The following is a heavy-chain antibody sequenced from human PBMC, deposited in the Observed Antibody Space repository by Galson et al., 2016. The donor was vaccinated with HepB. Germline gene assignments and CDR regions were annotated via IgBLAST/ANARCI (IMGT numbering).Heavy chain of an antibody. J-gene: IGHJ4*02. D-gene: IGHD3-22*01. CDR3: AKDYSGYYFDGTGYYNAFDY. CDR1: GFTFSTYA. CDR2: ISGSGSST. Sequence: SLRLSCAASGFTFSTYAMSWVRQAPGKGLEWVSLISGSGSSTFYADSVKGRFTISRDNSKNTLYLEMTSLREEDTAVYYCAKDYSGYYFDGTGYYNAFDYWGQGALVTVSS. V-gene: IGHV3-23*01.